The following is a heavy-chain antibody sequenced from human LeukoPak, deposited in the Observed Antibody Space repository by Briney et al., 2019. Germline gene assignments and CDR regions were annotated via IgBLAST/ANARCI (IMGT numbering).Heavy chain of an antibody. CDR3: TTELYCSSTTCPLTFDT. Sequence: AGGSLRLSCASSSFTFSKTWMSWVRQAPGKGLEWVGRVKSENEGGTTEYAAPVIGRFTISRDDPKKTVSLQMNSLKTEDTAMYFCTTELYCSSTTCPLTFDTWGQGTLVTVSS. CDR2: VKSENEGGTT. V-gene: IGHV3-15*01. J-gene: IGHJ4*02. CDR1: SFTFSKTW. D-gene: IGHD2-2*01.